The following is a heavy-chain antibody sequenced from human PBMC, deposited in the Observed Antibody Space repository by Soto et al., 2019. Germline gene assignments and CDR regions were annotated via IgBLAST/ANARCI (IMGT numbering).Heavy chain of an antibody. CDR3: ASCNDYGDYGLLGMHV. J-gene: IGHJ6*02. CDR2: IYHSGST. D-gene: IGHD4-17*01. Sequence: QVQLQESGPGLVKPSGTLSLTCAVSGGSISSSNWWSWVRQPPGKGLVWIGEIYHSGSTNYNPSLKSRVTISVAKSNNQFSLKLISVTAADTAVYYCASCNDYGDYGLLGMHVWGQGTTVTVSS. V-gene: IGHV4-4*02. CDR1: GGSISSSNW.